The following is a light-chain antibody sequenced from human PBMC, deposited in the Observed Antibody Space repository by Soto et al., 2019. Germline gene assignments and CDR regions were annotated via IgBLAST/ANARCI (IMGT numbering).Light chain of an antibody. CDR2: DVS. V-gene: IGLV2-11*01. CDR1: SSDVGGYNY. J-gene: IGLJ2*01. Sequence: QSALPQPRSVSGYPGQSVTVSCAGTSSDVGGYNYVSWYQQHPGKVPKLMIYDVSKRPSGVPDRFSGSKSGNTASLTISGLQAEDEADYYCSSYAGRYTVVFGVGTKLTVL. CDR3: SSYAGRYTVV.